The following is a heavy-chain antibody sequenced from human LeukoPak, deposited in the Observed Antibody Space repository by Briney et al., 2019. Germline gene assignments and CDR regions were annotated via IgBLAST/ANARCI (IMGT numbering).Heavy chain of an antibody. CDR1: GGSFSGYH. CDR3: ARVGIVVATDAFDI. V-gene: IGHV4-34*01. Sequence: SETLSLTCAVYGGSFSGYHWSWIRQPPGKGLEWIGEINHSGSTNYNPSLKSRVTISVDTSKNQFSLKLSSVTAADTAVYYCARVGIVVATDAFDIWGQGTMVTVSS. D-gene: IGHD3-22*01. CDR2: INHSGST. J-gene: IGHJ3*02.